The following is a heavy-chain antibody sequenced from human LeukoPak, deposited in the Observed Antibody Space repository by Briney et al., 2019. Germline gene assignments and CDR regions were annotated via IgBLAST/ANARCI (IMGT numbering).Heavy chain of an antibody. D-gene: IGHD4-11*01. CDR3: ARDLEEATVTTGDAFDI. CDR2: IYTSGST. J-gene: IGHJ3*02. V-gene: IGHV4-4*07. Sequence: PSETLSLTCTVSGGSISSYYWSWIRQPAGKGPEWIGRIYTSGSTNYNPSLKSRVTISVDKSKNQFSLKLSSVTAADTAVYYCARDLEEATVTTGDAFDIWGQGTMVTVSS. CDR1: GGSISSYY.